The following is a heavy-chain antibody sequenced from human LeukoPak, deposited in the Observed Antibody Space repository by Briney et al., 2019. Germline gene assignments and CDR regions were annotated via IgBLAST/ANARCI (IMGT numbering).Heavy chain of an antibody. CDR2: ISSSGSTI. D-gene: IGHD3-22*01. CDR1: GFTFSSYA. CDR3: ARARTSGYYFYWYFDL. Sequence: GGSLRLSCAASGFTFSSYAMSWVRQAPGKGLEWVSYISSSGSTIYYADSVKGRFTISRDNAKNSLYLQMSSLRAVDTAVYYCARARTSGYYFYWYFDLWGRGTLVTVSS. J-gene: IGHJ2*01. V-gene: IGHV3-48*04.